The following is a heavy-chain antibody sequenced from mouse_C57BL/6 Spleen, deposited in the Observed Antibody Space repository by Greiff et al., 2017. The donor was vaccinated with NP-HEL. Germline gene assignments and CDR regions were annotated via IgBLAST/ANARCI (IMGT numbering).Heavy chain of an antibody. Sequence: QVQLQQSGPELVKPGASVKISCKASGYAFSSSWMNWVKQRPGKGLEWIGRIYPGDGATNYNGKFKGKATLTADKSSSTAYMQLSSLTSEDSAVYFCAREGQIYDGYYGGAMDYWVKEPQSPSPQ. D-gene: IGHD2-3*01. V-gene: IGHV1-82*01. CDR1: GYAFSSSW. CDR3: AREGQIYDGYYGGAMDY. CDR2: IYPGDGAT. J-gene: IGHJ4*01.